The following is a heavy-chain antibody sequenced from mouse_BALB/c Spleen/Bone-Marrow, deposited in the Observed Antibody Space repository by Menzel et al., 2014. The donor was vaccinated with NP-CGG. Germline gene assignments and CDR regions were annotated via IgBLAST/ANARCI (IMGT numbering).Heavy chain of an antibody. Sequence: ELKVEESGGGLVQPGGSLKLSCATSGFTFSDYYMYWVRQTPEKRLEWVAYITKGGGSTYYPDIVKGRFTISRDNAKNTLYLQMSRLKSEDTAMYYCARQLAYAMDYWGQGTSVTVSS. CDR3: ARQLAYAMDY. D-gene: IGHD4-1*01. V-gene: IGHV5-12*02. CDR1: GFTFSDYY. J-gene: IGHJ4*01. CDR2: ITKGGGST.